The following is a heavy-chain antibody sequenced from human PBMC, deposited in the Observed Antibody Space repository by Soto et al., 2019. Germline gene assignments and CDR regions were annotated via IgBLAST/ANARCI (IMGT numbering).Heavy chain of an antibody. D-gene: IGHD2-15*01. CDR3: AKAADIVVVVAAPRLDAFDI. Sequence: GGSLRLSCAASGFTFSSYAMSWVRQAPGKGLEWVSAISGSGGSTYYADSVKGRFTISRDNSKNTLYLQMNSLRAEDTAVYYCAKAADIVVVVAAPRLDAFDIWGQGTTVTVSS. J-gene: IGHJ3*02. CDR1: GFTFSSYA. V-gene: IGHV3-23*01. CDR2: ISGSGGST.